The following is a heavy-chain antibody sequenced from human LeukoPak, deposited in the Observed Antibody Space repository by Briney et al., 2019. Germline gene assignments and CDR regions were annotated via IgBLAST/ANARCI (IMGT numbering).Heavy chain of an antibody. D-gene: IGHD3-22*01. J-gene: IGHJ4*02. CDR3: ARVETYYYDSSGYYWGGFDY. CDR2: ISAQHGQT. CDR1: GYSENFYG. Sequence: ASVKVSCKTSGYSENFYGITWVRQVAGQGLEWMGWISAQHGQTEYAPNSQDRVTMTTDTYTNTAYMELRSLRSDDTAVYYCARVETYYYDSSGYYWGGFDYWGQGTLVTVSS. V-gene: IGHV1-18*01.